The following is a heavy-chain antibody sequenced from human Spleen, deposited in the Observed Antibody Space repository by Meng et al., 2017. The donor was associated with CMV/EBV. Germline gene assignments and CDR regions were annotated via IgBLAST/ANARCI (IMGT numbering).Heavy chain of an antibody. V-gene: IGHV3-23*01. CDR2: ISGRADMT. Sequence: GESLKISCAVSGFTFSSDNLNWVRQAPGKGLEWVSGISGRADMTYYADSVKGRFTISRDNSKNTLYLQMNSLRAEDTAVYYCAKRAGGPDYWGQGTLVTVSS. D-gene: IGHD3-10*01. CDR3: AKRAGGPDY. J-gene: IGHJ4*02. CDR1: GFTFSSDN.